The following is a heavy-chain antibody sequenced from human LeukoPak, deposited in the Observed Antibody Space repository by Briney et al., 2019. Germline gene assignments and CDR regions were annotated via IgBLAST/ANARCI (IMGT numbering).Heavy chain of an antibody. CDR1: GFTFSNSC. Sequence: GGSLRLSCAASGFTFSNSCMSWVRQAPGKGLEWVGRIKSKTDGGTTDYAAPVKGRFTISRDDSKNTLYLQMNSLKTEDTAVYYCTTVESVGATTCWGQGTLVTVSS. J-gene: IGHJ4*02. CDR2: IKSKTDGGTT. V-gene: IGHV3-15*01. D-gene: IGHD1-26*01. CDR3: TTVESVGATTC.